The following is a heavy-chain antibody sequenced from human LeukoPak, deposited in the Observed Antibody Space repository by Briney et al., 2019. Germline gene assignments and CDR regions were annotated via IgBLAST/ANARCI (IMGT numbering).Heavy chain of an antibody. D-gene: IGHD6-19*01. CDR1: GYTFTSNG. CDR2: ISAYNGNT. Sequence: AGVKVTRKASGYTFTSNGNSWVRQPRAQGKERVGWISAYNGNTNYAQKLQGRVTMTTDTSTSTAYMELRSLRSDDTAVYYCARYSSDWYGLYYFDYWGQGTLVTVSS. V-gene: IGHV1-18*01. CDR3: ARYSSDWYGLYYFDY. J-gene: IGHJ4*02.